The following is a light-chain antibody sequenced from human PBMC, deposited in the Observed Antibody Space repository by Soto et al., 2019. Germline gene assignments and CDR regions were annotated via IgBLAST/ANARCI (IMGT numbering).Light chain of an antibody. J-gene: IGKJ4*01. CDR3: QQRYNWPLT. V-gene: IGKV3-11*01. CDR1: ESVNIY. CDR2: DAS. Sequence: EIVLTQSPTTLSLAPGAMATLSCRASESVNIYGAWYQQKPGQAPRLLLYDASNRATGVPARFSGSGSGTHFSLTISSLASEDFAVDYGQQRYNWPLTFGGGTKVE.